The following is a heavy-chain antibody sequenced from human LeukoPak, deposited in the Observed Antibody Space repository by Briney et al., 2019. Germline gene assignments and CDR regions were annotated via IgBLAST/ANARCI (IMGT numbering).Heavy chain of an antibody. J-gene: IGHJ6*03. CDR1: GVASSGNY. D-gene: IGHD1-1*01. V-gene: IGHV4-34*01. CDR3: ARLLPRTGTAAYYFHNDMDV. Sequence: SETLSLTCGVYGVASSGNYWSWIRQSPGRGLEWIGEINHSGSTNYNPSLKNRVIISIDTSKNQFSLKLSSVTAANTADYYCARLLPRTGTAAYYFHNDMDVWGKGTTVTISS. CDR2: INHSGST.